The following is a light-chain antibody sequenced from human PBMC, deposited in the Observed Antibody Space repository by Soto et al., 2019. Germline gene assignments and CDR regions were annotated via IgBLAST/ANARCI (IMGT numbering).Light chain of an antibody. V-gene: IGKV3-20*01. CDR1: PSVANF. Sequence: EIVLTQSPATLSLSPWERATLSCRASPSVANFVAWYQQKPGQAPRLLIYGAFNRATGIPDRFRGSGSGTDFSLIISRLEPEDFAVYYCQQYGSSRTFGQGTKVDIK. CDR2: GAF. CDR3: QQYGSSRT. J-gene: IGKJ1*01.